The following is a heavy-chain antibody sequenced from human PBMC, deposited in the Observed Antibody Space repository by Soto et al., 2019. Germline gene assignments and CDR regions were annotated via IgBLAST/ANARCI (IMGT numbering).Heavy chain of an antibody. J-gene: IGHJ4*02. CDR2: IKQEGSEK. D-gene: IGHD6-13*01. CDR3: ARDGRAASFDY. V-gene: IGHV3-7*01. CDR1: GFTFSSYW. Sequence: PGGSVRLSFAASGFTFSSYWMSWVRQAPGKGLDRVANIKQEGSEKYYVDSVKGRFTISRDNAKNSLYLQMNSLRAEDTAVYYCARDGRAASFDYWGQGTLVTVSS.